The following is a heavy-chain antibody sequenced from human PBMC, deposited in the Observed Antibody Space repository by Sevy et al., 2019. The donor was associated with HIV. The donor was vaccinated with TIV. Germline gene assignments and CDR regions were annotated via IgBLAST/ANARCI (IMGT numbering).Heavy chain of an antibody. CDR2: IYSGGST. J-gene: IGHJ4*02. D-gene: IGHD3-22*01. CDR1: GFIVSSNY. V-gene: IGHV3-53*01. Sequence: GGSLRLSCAASGFIVSSNYMSWVRQAPGKGLEWVSVIYSGGSTYYADSVKGRFTISRDNSKNTLYLQMNSLRAEDTAVYYCARGPDYYDSSGYYIDYWGQGTLVTVSS. CDR3: ARGPDYYDSSGYYIDY.